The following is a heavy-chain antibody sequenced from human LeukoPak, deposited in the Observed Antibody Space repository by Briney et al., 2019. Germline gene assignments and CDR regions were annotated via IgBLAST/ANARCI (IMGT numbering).Heavy chain of an antibody. Sequence: PGGSLRLSCAASGFTFSSYGMHWVRQAPGKGLEWVAVISYDGSNKYYADSVKGRFTISRDNSKNTLYLQMNSLRAEDTAVYYCAKGQPPFVVVPAAFDYWGQGTLVTVSS. CDR1: GFTFSSYG. CDR3: AKGQPPFVVVPAAFDY. J-gene: IGHJ4*02. CDR2: ISYDGSNK. V-gene: IGHV3-30*18. D-gene: IGHD2-2*01.